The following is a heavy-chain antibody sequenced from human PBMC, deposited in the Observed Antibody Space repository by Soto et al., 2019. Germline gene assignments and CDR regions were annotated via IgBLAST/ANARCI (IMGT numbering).Heavy chain of an antibody. J-gene: IGHJ1*01. CDR3: ARSDSSGYYLYFQH. D-gene: IGHD3-22*01. Sequence: LRLSCAASGFTFSSYSMNWVRQAPGKGLEWVSSISSSSSYIYYADSVKGRFTISRDNAKNSLYLQMNSPRAEDTAVYYCARSDSSGYYLYFQHWGQGTLVTVSS. CDR2: ISSSSSYI. CDR1: GFTFSSYS. V-gene: IGHV3-21*01.